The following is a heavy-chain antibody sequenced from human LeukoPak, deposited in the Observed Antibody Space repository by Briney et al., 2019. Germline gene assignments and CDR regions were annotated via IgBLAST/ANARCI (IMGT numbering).Heavy chain of an antibody. V-gene: IGHV3-48*03. CDR3: ARHDCHSNSDAFDV. CDR2: ISSSGSII. Sequence: GGSLRLSCAASGFTFSSCELSGVRQAPAKGLEWVSYISSSGSIIYYADSVKGRLTISRDSAKNSLYLQMNSLRAEDTAVYYCARHDCHSNSDAFDVWGQGTMVTVSS. D-gene: IGHD2/OR15-2a*01. CDR1: GFTFSSCE. J-gene: IGHJ3*01.